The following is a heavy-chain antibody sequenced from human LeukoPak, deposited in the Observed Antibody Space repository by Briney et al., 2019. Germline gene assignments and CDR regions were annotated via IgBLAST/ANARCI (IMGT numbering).Heavy chain of an antibody. Sequence: ASVKVSCKASGYTFTSYAMHWVRQAPGQRLEWMGWINAGNGNTKYSQKFQGRVTITRDTSASTAYMELSSLRSEDTAVYYCAREDTMVRVGFDYWGQGTPVTVSS. J-gene: IGHJ4*02. D-gene: IGHD3-10*01. V-gene: IGHV1-3*01. CDR1: GYTFTSYA. CDR2: INAGNGNT. CDR3: AREDTMVRVGFDY.